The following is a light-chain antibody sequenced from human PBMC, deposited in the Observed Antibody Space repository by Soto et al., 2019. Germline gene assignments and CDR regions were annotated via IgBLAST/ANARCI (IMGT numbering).Light chain of an antibody. J-gene: IGKJ2*01. V-gene: IGKV1-39*01. CDR3: QQSDTLPYT. Sequence: TQMTQSPPSLSASVGDTVTITCRAGQSINKYLNWYQQKPGEAPKVLIYAASSLQSGVPSRFTGSGSGTDFSLTISSLQPEDSATYYCQQSDTLPYTFGPGTKLEIK. CDR2: AAS. CDR1: QSINKY.